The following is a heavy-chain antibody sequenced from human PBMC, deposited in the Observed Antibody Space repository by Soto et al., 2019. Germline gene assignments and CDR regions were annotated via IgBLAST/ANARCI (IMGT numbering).Heavy chain of an antibody. J-gene: IGHJ4*02. Sequence: QVQLVQSGPEVKKPGASVKVSCKASGYTFTSDDINWVRQATGQGLEWMGWMNPKSGNTGYAQKXXGXXTMTRNTSIRTAYMELSGLRSDDTAVYYCARSPLLHLWLSHWGQGTLVTVSS. V-gene: IGHV1-8*01. CDR1: GYTFTSDD. D-gene: IGHD5-18*01. CDR2: MNPKSGNT. CDR3: ARSPLLHLWLSH.